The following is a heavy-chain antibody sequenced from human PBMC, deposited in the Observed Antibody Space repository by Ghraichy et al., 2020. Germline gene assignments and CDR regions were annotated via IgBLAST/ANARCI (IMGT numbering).Heavy chain of an antibody. Sequence: GGSLRLSCAASGFNFDRYAMHWVRQAPGKGLEWVSGSNWDGGVTYYADSVKGRFTISRANAKKFVYLQMNSLRVDDTAIYYCARVRGRLAVAVSAFDIWGRGTVVTVSS. CDR2: SNWDGGVT. CDR3: ARVRGRLAVAVSAFDI. V-gene: IGHV3-20*04. D-gene: IGHD6-19*01. CDR1: GFNFDRYA. J-gene: IGHJ3*02.